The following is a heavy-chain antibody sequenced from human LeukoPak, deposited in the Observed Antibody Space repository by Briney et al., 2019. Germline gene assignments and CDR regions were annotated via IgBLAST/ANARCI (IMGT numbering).Heavy chain of an antibody. J-gene: IGHJ4*02. D-gene: IGHD3-3*01. CDR2: IYTSGST. CDR1: GGSFSSYY. Sequence: SETLSLTCTVSGGSFSSYYWSWIRQPAGKGLEWIGRIYTSGSTNYNPSLKSRRTMSVDTSKNQFSLKLSSVTAADTAVYYCASGWNDFWAFDYWGQGTLVPVSS. V-gene: IGHV4-4*07. CDR3: ASGWNDFWAFDY.